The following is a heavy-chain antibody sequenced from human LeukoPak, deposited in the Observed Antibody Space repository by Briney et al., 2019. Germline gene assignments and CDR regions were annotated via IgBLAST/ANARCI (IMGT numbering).Heavy chain of an antibody. CDR1: GGSISSYS. V-gene: IGHV4-59*01. Sequence: SETLSLTCTVSGGSISSYSWSWVRQPPGKGLEWIAYIYDSGSTNYSPSLKSRVTISLDTSKNQFSLKLSSVTAADTAVYYCARANRYAGGDRHFDYWGQGTLVTVSS. J-gene: IGHJ4*02. CDR3: ARANRYAGGDRHFDY. D-gene: IGHD1-14*01. CDR2: IYDSGST.